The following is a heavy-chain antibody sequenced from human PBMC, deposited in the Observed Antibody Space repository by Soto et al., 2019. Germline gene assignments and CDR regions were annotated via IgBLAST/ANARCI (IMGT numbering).Heavy chain of an antibody. CDR3: ARWGARALGWSYYFDY. J-gene: IGHJ4*02. V-gene: IGHV1-3*01. D-gene: IGHD3-3*01. CDR2: INAGNGNT. Sequence: ASVKVSCKASGYTFTSYAMHWVRQAPGQRLEWMGWINAGNGNTKYSQKFQGRVTITRDTSASTAYMELSSLRSEDTAVYYCARWGARALGWSYYFDYWGQDPLVTAPS. CDR1: GYTFTSYA.